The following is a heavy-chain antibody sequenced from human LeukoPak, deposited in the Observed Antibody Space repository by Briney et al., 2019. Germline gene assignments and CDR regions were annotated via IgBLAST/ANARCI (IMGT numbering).Heavy chain of an antibody. Sequence: GGSLRLSCVTSGFTFSSYAMSWVRQAPGKGLEWVSVISGSGGTTYYADSVKGRFTISRDNSKSTLYLQMNSLRAEHTAVYYCAKDTSGSTPYSYHYGMDVWGQGTTVTVSS. D-gene: IGHD1-26*01. CDR3: AKDTSGSTPYSYHYGMDV. V-gene: IGHV3-23*01. J-gene: IGHJ6*02. CDR2: ISGSGGTT. CDR1: GFTFSSYA.